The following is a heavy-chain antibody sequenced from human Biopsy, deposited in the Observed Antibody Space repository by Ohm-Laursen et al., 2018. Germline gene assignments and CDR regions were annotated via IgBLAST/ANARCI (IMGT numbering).Heavy chain of an antibody. CDR2: VYYTGST. J-gene: IGHJ2*01. D-gene: IGHD3-22*01. Sequence: GTLSLTCPVSGDSISSYYWSWIRQPPGKGLQWIGYVYYTGSTDYNPSLQSRVTISVDTSKNHFSLRLRSVTPAETAIYYCARDRGYYSDRTVPGYFDLWGRGTLVTVSS. CDR1: GDSISSYY. CDR3: ARDRGYYSDRTVPGYFDL. V-gene: IGHV4-59*01.